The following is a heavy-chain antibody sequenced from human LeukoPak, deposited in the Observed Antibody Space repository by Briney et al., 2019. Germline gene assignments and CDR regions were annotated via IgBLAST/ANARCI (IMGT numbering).Heavy chain of an antibody. V-gene: IGHV3-30-3*01. Sequence: GGSLRLSCAASGFTFSSYAMHWVRQAPGKGLEWVAVISYDGSNKYYADSVKGRFTISRDNSKNTLYLQMNSLRAEDTAVYYCAREATVTVQDAFDIWGQGTMVTVSS. D-gene: IGHD4-17*01. CDR2: ISYDGSNK. J-gene: IGHJ3*02. CDR1: GFTFSSYA. CDR3: AREATVTVQDAFDI.